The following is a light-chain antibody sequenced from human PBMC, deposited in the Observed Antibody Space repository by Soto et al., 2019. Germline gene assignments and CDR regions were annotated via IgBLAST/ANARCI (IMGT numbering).Light chain of an antibody. CDR3: QQYNNWPLT. V-gene: IGKV3-15*01. CDR2: GAS. CDR1: QSIRTD. J-gene: IGKJ4*01. Sequence: DIVMTQSPATLSVSPGERATLSCRASQSIRTDLAWYQQKSGQGPRLLIYGASTRATGTPARFSGSGSGTEFTLTISSLQSEDFAVYYCQQYNNWPLTFGGGTKVDIK.